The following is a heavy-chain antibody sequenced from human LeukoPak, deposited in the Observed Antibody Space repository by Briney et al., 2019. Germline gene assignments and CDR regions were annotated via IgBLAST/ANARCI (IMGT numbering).Heavy chain of an antibody. V-gene: IGHV1-24*01. CDR2: FDPEDGET. CDR1: GYTLTELS. J-gene: IGHJ5*02. CDR3: ATFYDSSGYYSPLGP. D-gene: IGHD3-22*01. Sequence: ASVKVSCKVSGYTLTELSMHWVRQAPGKGLEWMGGFDPEDGETIYAQKFQGRVTMTEDTSTDTAYMELSSLRSEDTAVYYCATFYDSSGYYSPLGPWGQGTLVTVSS.